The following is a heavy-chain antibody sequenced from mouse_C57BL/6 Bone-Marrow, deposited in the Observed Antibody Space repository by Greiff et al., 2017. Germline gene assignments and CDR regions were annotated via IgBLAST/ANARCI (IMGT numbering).Heavy chain of an antibody. D-gene: IGHD4-1*02. CDR3: ARIPTATLFCG. J-gene: IGHJ2*01. Sequence: QVTLIESGPGILQPSQTLSLTCSFSGFSLSTVGMGVGWIRQPSGKGLEWLAHIWWDDDKSSSPALKSRLTLSKDTSTTQVLLKIANVDTADTATYYCARIPTATLFCGWGQGTTLTVSS. CDR2: IWWDDDK. CDR1: GFSLSTVGMG. V-gene: IGHV8-8*01.